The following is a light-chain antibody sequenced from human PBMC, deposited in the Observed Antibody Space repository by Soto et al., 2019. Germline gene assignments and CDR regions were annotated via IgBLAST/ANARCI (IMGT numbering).Light chain of an antibody. CDR3: QHYRTS. J-gene: IGKJ4*01. CDR2: GAS. V-gene: IGKV3-20*01. Sequence: EIVLTQSPGTLSLPPGERATLSCRASQGVSSSYLAWYQQKPGQPPRLLIYGASSRATGIPDRFSGSGSGTDFTLTITRLEREDFAVYYCQHYRTSFGGGTKVEIK. CDR1: QGVSSSY.